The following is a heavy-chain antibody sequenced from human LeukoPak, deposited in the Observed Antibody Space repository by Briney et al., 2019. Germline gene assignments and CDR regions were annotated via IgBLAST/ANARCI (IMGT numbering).Heavy chain of an antibody. CDR2: IIPIFGTA. J-gene: IGHJ6*02. Sequence: SVKVSCKASGGTFSSYAISWVRQATGQGLEWMGGIIPIFGTANYAQKFQGRVTITADESTSTAYMELSSLRSEDTAVYYCARARGITDYYYGMDVWGQGTTVTVSS. D-gene: IGHD3-3*01. CDR3: ARARGITDYYYGMDV. V-gene: IGHV1-69*13. CDR1: GGTFSSYA.